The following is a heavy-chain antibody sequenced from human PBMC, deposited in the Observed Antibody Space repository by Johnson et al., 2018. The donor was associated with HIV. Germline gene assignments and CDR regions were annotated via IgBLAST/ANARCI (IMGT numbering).Heavy chain of an antibody. CDR2: IYSGGST. Sequence: VQLVESGGGLVQPGGSLRLSCAASGFTVSSNYMSWVRQAPGKGLEWVSVIYSGGSTYYADSVKGRFTISRDNSKNTLYLQMNSLRAEDTAVYYCASDSYDDGWGSYRHDAFDIWGQGTMVTVSS. D-gene: IGHD3-16*02. V-gene: IGHV3-66*01. J-gene: IGHJ3*02. CDR1: GFTVSSNY. CDR3: ASDSYDDGWGSYRHDAFDI.